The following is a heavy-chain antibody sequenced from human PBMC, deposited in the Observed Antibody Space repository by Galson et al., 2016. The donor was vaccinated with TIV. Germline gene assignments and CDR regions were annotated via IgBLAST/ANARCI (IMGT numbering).Heavy chain of an antibody. Sequence: CAISGDSVSSNSAWNWIRQSPSRGLEWLGRTYYRSKWYSDYALSVKSRITINPDTSKNQFSLQLNSMTPEDTAVYYCARDPTLPGYYYNGMDVWGQGTTVTVSS. CDR1: GDSVSSNSA. CDR2: TYYRSKWYS. D-gene: IGHD2-21*02. J-gene: IGHJ6*02. CDR3: ARDPTLPGYYYNGMDV. V-gene: IGHV6-1*01.